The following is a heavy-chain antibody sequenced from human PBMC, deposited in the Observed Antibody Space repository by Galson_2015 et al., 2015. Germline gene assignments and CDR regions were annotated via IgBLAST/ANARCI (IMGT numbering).Heavy chain of an antibody. CDR2: TYHRSKWSD. Sequence: CAISGDSVSNRDASWNWIRQSPSRGLEWLGRTYHRSKWSDDYAVSVKSRITINPDTSKNQFSLRLNSVTPEDTAVYYCARDTGWGFDYLGQGALVTVSS. J-gene: IGHJ4*02. CDR1: GDSVSNRDAS. D-gene: IGHD1-14*01. CDR3: ARDTGWGFDY. V-gene: IGHV6-1*01.